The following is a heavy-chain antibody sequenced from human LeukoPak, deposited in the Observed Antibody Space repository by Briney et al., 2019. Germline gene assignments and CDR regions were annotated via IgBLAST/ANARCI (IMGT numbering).Heavy chain of an antibody. D-gene: IGHD1-26*01. J-gene: IGHJ4*02. CDR3: AKARWEPNFDY. CDR2: INENGDIA. CDR1: GFTFDDYA. V-gene: IGHV3-43*02. Sequence: GGSLRLSCAASGFTFDDYAMHWVRQDPGKSLEWVSLINENGDIAYYGDSVRGRFTVSRDNAKNSLYLQMNSLTTEDTALYYCAKARWEPNFDYWGQGTLVTVSS.